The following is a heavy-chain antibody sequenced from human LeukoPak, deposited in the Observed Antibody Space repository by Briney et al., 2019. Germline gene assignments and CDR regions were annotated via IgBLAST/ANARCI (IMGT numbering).Heavy chain of an antibody. J-gene: IGHJ4*02. V-gene: IGHV4-34*01. CDR1: GGSFSCYY. Sequence: PSETLSLTCAVYGGSFSCYYWSWIRQPPGKGLEWIGEINHSGSTNYNPSLKSRVTISVDTSKNQFSLKLSSVTAADTAVSYCARGGGYSGLGYWGQGTLVTVSS. CDR2: INHSGST. CDR3: ARGGGYSGLGY. D-gene: IGHD5-12*01.